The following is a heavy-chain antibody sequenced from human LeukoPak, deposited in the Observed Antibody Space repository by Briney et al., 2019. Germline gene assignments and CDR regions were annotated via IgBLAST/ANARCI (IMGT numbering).Heavy chain of an antibody. J-gene: IGHJ3*02. CDR2: ILPIFGTA. Sequence: SVNVSCEPSRGTFSSYAISWVRHAPGQGLESLGRILPIFGTANYAQKFQGRVTITADESTTTAYMKLTRLRSEDTAVYYCARRGAIVRGVNGAFDICGQATMVTVPS. CDR1: RGTFSSYA. CDR3: ARRGAIVRGVNGAFDI. V-gene: IGHV1-69*01. D-gene: IGHD3-10*01.